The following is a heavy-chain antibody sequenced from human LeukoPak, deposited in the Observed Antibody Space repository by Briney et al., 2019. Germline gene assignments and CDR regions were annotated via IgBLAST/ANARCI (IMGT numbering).Heavy chain of an antibody. D-gene: IGHD3-22*01. V-gene: IGHV4-4*09. J-gene: IGHJ4*02. Sequence: ASETLSLTCTVSGGSISSYYWSWIRQPPGKGLEWIGYIYTSGSTNYNPSLKSRVTISVDTSKNQFSLKLSSVTAADTAVYYCARLSYYDSSGYYYFDYWGQGTLVTVSS. CDR3: ARLSYYDSSGYYYFDY. CDR1: GGSISSYY. CDR2: IYTSGST.